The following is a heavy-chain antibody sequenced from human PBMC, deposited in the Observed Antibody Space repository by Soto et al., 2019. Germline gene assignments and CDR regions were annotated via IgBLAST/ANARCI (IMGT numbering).Heavy chain of an antibody. CDR2: ISRDGFSK. D-gene: IGHD2-8*01. Sequence: ESGGGVVQPGGSLRLSCAASGFTFSRYAMHWVRQAPGEGLEWVAVISRDGFSKYYGDSVKGRFTVSRDNSNNTLYLSMTSLRPDDTAVFYCARSRNGAVPDSINFWGQGTLVTVSS. CDR3: ARSRNGAVPDSINF. V-gene: IGHV3-30-3*01. CDR1: GFTFSRYA. J-gene: IGHJ4*02.